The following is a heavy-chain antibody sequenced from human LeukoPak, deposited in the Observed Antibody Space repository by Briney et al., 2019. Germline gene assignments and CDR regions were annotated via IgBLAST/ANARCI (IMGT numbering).Heavy chain of an antibody. D-gene: IGHD3-22*01. CDR2: ISSSSSTI. J-gene: IGHJ4*02. CDR3: ARAGDSSGYYGDY. Sequence: PGGSLRLSCAASGFTFSSYSMNWVRQAPGKGLEWVSYISSSSSTIYYADSVKGRFTISRDNAKNSLYLQMNSLRAEDTAVYYCARAGDSSGYYGDYWGQGTLVTVSS. CDR1: GFTFSSYS. V-gene: IGHV3-48*01.